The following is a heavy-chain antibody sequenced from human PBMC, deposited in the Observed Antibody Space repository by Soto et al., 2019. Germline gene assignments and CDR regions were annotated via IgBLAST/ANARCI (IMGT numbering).Heavy chain of an antibody. D-gene: IGHD2-15*01. V-gene: IGHV1-69*06. CDR3: ARDPKGYCSGGSCYRDDY. CDR2: IIPIFGTA. Sequence: QVQLVQSGAEVKKPGSSVKVSCKASGGTFSSYAISWVRQAPGQGLEWMGGIIPIFGTANYAQKFQGRVTITADKSASTAYMELSSLRSEDTAVYYCARDPKGYCSGGSCYRDDYWGQGPLVTVSS. CDR1: GGTFSSYA. J-gene: IGHJ4*02.